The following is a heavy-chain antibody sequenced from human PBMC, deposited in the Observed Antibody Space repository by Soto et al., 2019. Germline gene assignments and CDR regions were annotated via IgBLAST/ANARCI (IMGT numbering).Heavy chain of an antibody. D-gene: IGHD3-16*01. J-gene: IGHJ4*02. CDR1: GFNFTNAW. Sequence: PGGSLRLSCAASGFNFTNAWMKWVRQFPGKGLEWVGRIKRKSEGGVTDYGAPVRGRFTISRDDSKSMLFLHMSSLKTEDTALYYCTINLRGSLGGRIVDFDYWGQGALVTAPQ. V-gene: IGHV3-15*01. CDR2: IKRKSEGGVT. CDR3: TINLRGSLGGRIVDFDY.